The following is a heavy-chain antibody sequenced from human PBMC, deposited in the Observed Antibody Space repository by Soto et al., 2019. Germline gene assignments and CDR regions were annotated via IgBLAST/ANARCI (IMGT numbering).Heavy chain of an antibody. CDR1: GFTFDSSA. CDR3: AKGSASSRPYYFDS. Sequence: GGSLRLSCAASGFTFDSSAMSWVRQAPGKGLEWVSAISGSGIGTYYADSVKGRFTISRDNSMKTLSLQMNSLRAEDTATYFCAKGSASSRPYYFDSWGQGTLVTVSS. CDR2: ISGSGIGT. J-gene: IGHJ4*02. V-gene: IGHV3-23*01.